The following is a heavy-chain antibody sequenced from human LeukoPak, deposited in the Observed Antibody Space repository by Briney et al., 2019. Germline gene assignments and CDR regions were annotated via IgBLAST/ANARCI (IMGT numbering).Heavy chain of an antibody. CDR3: ARGPNSNWSGLDF. V-gene: IGHV3-74*01. D-gene: IGHD6-6*01. Sequence: GGSLRPSCTASGFSFSGHWMHWARQLPGKGLVWVSRISPTGSTTSYADSVKGRFTVSRDSAKNTLYLQVNNLRAEDTAVYYCARGPNSNWSGLDFWGQGTLLTVSS. CDR1: GFSFSGHW. J-gene: IGHJ4*02. CDR2: ISPTGSTT.